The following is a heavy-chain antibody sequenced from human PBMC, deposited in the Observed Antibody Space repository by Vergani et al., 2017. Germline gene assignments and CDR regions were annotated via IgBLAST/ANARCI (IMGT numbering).Heavy chain of an antibody. V-gene: IGHV4-31*03. J-gene: IGHJ6*02. Sequence: QVQLQESGPGLVKPSQTLSLTCTVSGGSISSGGYYWSWIRQHPGKGLEWIGYIYYSGSTYYNPSLKSRVTISVDTSKNQFSLKLSSVTAADTAVYYGARERDCSPHVPCYDSGMDVWGQGTTVTVSS. CDR3: ARERDCSPHVPCYDSGMDV. CDR2: IYYSGST. D-gene: IGHD2-15*01. CDR1: GGSISSGGYY.